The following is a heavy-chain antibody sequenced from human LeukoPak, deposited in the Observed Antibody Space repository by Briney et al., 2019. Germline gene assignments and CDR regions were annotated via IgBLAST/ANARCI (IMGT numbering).Heavy chain of an antibody. CDR3: ATIGLP. J-gene: IGHJ5*02. V-gene: IGHV3-64*01. CDR1: GFTFSSYA. D-gene: IGHD1-26*01. Sequence: GGSLRLSCAASGFTFSSYAMHWVRQAPGEGLEYVSAISSDGNSTYYASSVKGRFTVSRDNSKNTLYLHMGSLRAEDMGVYFCATIGLPWGQGTLVTVSS. CDR2: ISSDGNST.